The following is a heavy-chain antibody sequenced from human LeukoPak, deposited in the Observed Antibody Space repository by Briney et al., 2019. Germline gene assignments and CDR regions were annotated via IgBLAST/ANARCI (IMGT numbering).Heavy chain of an antibody. CDR2: ISYDGSNK. CDR3: AKVLGGYDSSDY. D-gene: IGHD5-12*01. Sequence: GGSLRLSCAASGFTFSSYAMHWVRQAPGKGLEWVAVISYDGSNKYYADSVKGRFTISRDNSKNTLYLQMNSLRAEDTAVYYCAKVLGGYDSSDYWGQGTLVTVSS. CDR1: GFTFSSYA. J-gene: IGHJ4*02. V-gene: IGHV3-30-3*01.